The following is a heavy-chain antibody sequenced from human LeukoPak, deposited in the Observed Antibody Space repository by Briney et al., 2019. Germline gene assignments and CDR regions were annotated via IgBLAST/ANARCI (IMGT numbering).Heavy chain of an antibody. CDR1: GGSISNYY. J-gene: IGHJ3*02. CDR2: IFYRGSI. CDR3: ARGVVLGQYDAFDI. V-gene: IGHV4-59*12. Sequence: SETLSLTCTVSGGSISNYYWSWIRQPPGKGLEWLGYIFYRGSIGYSPSFQSRVTISVDTSNNHLSLRLTSVTTADTAVDFWARGVVLGQYDAFDIWGRGTMVTVSS. D-gene: IGHD2-15*01.